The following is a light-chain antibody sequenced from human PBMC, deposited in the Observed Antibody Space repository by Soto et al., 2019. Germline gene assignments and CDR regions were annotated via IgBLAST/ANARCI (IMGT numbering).Light chain of an antibody. Sequence: EIVLTQSPGTLSLSPGERAALSCRASQSVNNDYLAWYHQKPGAAPRLVIYGASKRATGIPDRFSGSGSGTDFTLTISRLEPEYFAVHYCQQYGSSPWTFGQGTNVEIK. CDR3: QQYGSSPWT. J-gene: IGKJ1*01. CDR2: GAS. V-gene: IGKV3-20*01. CDR1: QSVNNDY.